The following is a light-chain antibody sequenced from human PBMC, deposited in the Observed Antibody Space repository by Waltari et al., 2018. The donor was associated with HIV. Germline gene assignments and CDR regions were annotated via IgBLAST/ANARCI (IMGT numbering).Light chain of an antibody. CDR1: RSNIGTNP. V-gene: IGLV1-36*01. CDR2: YVN. CDR3: AVWDDSLSGVI. J-gene: IGLJ2*01. Sequence: QSVLTQAPSVSEAPRQRVTMSCSGSRSNIGTNPVNWYQQLPGMPPKLLIYYVNRRPSGVSDRFAGSRSGSSASLAISGLQSEDEADYYCAVWDDSLSGVIFGGGTKLTVL.